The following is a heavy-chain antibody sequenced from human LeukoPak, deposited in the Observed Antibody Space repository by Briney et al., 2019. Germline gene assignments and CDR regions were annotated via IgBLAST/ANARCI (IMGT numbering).Heavy chain of an antibody. D-gene: IGHD2-2*01. J-gene: IGHJ5*02. CDR1: GGSISSGDYY. CDR2: IYYSGST. Sequence: SQTLSLTCTVSGGSISSGDYYWSWIRQPPGKGLEWIGYIYYSGSTYYNPSLKSRVTISVDTSKNQFSLKLSSVTAADTAVYYCARLIVVVPAALYNWFDPWGQGTLVTVSS. V-gene: IGHV4-30-4*08. CDR3: ARLIVVVPAALYNWFDP.